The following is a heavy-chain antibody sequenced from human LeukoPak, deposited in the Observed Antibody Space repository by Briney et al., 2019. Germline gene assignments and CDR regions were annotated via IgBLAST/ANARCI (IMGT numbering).Heavy chain of an antibody. CDR3: ARGDDYGDYWGLY. Sequence: ASVKVSCKASGYTFTKYGITWVRQAPGQGLEWMGWISTYNGNTNYAQKLQGRVTMTTDTSTSTAYMELRSLISDDTAVYYCARGDDYGDYWGLYWGQGTLVTVSS. V-gene: IGHV1-18*01. J-gene: IGHJ4*02. CDR1: GYTFTKYG. CDR2: ISTYNGNT. D-gene: IGHD4-17*01.